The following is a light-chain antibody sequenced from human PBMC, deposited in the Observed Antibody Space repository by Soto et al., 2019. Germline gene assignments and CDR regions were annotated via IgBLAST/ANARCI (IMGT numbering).Light chain of an antibody. V-gene: IGLV1-47*02. Sequence: QSVLTQPPSASGTPGQRVTISCSGRSANIGNNFVCWYQQLPGTAPKLLIYSNNQRPSGVPDRFSGSQSGTSASLAISGLRFGDEGDSYCVSWDVCLSGLVFGTGPKLTVL. CDR3: VSWDVCLSGLV. J-gene: IGLJ1*01. CDR1: SANIGNNF. CDR2: SNN.